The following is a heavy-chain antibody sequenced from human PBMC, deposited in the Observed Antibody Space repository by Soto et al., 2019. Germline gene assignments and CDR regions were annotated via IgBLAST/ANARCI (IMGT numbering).Heavy chain of an antibody. CDR1: GFTFRSYS. Sequence: GGSLRLSCAASGFTFRSYSMNWVRQAPGKRLEWVSYISSSSSTRYYADSVKGRFTISRDNAKNSLYLKMNSLIDEDTAVYYCARDRWTFDYWGQGNLVTVSS. CDR2: ISSSSSTR. CDR3: ARDRWTFDY. D-gene: IGHD3-16*02. V-gene: IGHV3-48*02. J-gene: IGHJ4*02.